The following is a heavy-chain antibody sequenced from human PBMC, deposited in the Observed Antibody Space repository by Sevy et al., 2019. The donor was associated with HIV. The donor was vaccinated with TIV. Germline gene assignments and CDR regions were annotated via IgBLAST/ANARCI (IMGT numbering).Heavy chain of an antibody. Sequence: GGSLRLSCAASGFTFSGSAMHWVRQASGKGLESVGRIRSKANSYATAYAASVKGRFTISIDDSKNMAYLQMNSLKTEDKDAYYCNSRYYYDSSGYYVGDYWGQGTLVTVSS. CDR2: IRSKANSYAT. J-gene: IGHJ4*02. CDR3: NSRYYYDSSGYYVGDY. D-gene: IGHD3-22*01. V-gene: IGHV3-73*01. CDR1: GFTFSGSA.